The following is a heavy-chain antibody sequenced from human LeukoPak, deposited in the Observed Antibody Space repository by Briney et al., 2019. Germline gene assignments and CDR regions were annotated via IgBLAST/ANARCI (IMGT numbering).Heavy chain of an antibody. CDR1: GYSISSGYY. J-gene: IGHJ5*02. CDR3: ARQCSSSAYNWFDP. CDR2: IYHSGST. Sequence: SETLSLTCAVSGYSISSGYYWGWIRQPPEEGLEWFGRIYHSGSTYYNPSLKSRGTISVDTSKNQFSLKLSSVTAADTAVYYCARQCSSSAYNWFDPWGQGTLVSVSS. V-gene: IGHV4-38-2*01. D-gene: IGHD6-6*01.